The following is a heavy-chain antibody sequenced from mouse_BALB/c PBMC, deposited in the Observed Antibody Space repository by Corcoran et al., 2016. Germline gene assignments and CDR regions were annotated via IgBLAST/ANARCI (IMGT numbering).Heavy chain of an antibody. CDR2: ISYDGSN. D-gene: IGHD4-1*01. CDR3: VLETGTYYAMDY. V-gene: IGHV3-6*02. Sequence: DVQLQESGPGLVKPSPSLSLTCSVTGYSITSGHYWNWIRQFPGNTLEWMGYISYDGSNNYNPSLKNRISITRDTSENQFFLKLNSVTTEDTASYYCVLETGTYYAMDYWGQGTSVTVSS. J-gene: IGHJ4*01. CDR1: GYSITSGHY.